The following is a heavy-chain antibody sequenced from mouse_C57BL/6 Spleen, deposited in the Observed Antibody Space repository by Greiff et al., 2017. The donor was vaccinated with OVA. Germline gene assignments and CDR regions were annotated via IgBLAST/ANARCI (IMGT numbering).Heavy chain of an antibody. CDR1: GYTFTNYW. CDR2: IYPGGGYT. Sequence: VQLKESGAELVRPGTSVKMSCKASGYTFTNYWIGWAKQRPGHGLEWIGDIYPGGGYTNYNEKFKGKATLTADKSSSTAYMQFSSLTSEDSAIYYCARTDYLYAMDYWGQGTSVTVSS. D-gene: IGHD1-1*02. CDR3: ARTDYLYAMDY. V-gene: IGHV1-63*01. J-gene: IGHJ4*01.